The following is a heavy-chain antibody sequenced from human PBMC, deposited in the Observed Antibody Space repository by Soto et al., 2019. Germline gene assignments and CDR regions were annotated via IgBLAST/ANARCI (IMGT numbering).Heavy chain of an antibody. CDR3: ARGFQEIGYFDP. V-gene: IGHV1-69*01. J-gene: IGHJ5*02. CDR1: GGTFSSYA. CDR2: IIPIVGTA. Sequence: QVQLVQSGAEVKKPGSSVKVSCKASGGTFSSYAISWVRQAPGQGLEWMGGIIPIVGTANYAQKFQGRVRITADEPTSTAYMELSSLRSEDTAVYYCARGFQEIGYFDPWGQGTLVTVSS. D-gene: IGHD6-13*01.